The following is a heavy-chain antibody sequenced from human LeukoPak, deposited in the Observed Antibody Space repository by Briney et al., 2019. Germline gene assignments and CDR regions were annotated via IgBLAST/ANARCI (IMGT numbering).Heavy chain of an antibody. V-gene: IGHV1-2*02. CDR3: ARVLDDSGGYYFILGAFDI. CDR2: INPNSGGT. D-gene: IGHD3-22*01. Sequence: GASVKVSCKASGYTFTGYYMHWVRQAPGQGLEWMGWINPNSGGTNYAQKFQGRVTMTRDTSISTAYMELSRLRSDDTAVYYCARVLDDSGGYYFILGAFDIWGLGTMVTVS. CDR1: GYTFTGYY. J-gene: IGHJ3*02.